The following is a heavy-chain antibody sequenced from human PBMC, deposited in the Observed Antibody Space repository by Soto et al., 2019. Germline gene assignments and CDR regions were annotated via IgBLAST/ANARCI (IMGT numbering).Heavy chain of an antibody. V-gene: IGHV1-18*01. Sequence: ASVKVSCKTSGYTFTSYGISWVRQAPGQGLEWMGWISAYNGNTNYAQKLQGRVTMTTDTSTSTAYMELRSLRSDDTAVYYCARASVVPAAKYNWFDPWGQGTLVTVSS. CDR1: GYTFTSYG. CDR2: ISAYNGNT. D-gene: IGHD2-2*01. CDR3: ARASVVPAAKYNWFDP. J-gene: IGHJ5*02.